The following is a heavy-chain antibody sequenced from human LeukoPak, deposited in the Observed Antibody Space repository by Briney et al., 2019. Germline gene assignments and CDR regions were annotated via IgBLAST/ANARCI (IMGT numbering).Heavy chain of an antibody. V-gene: IGHV4-59*08. Sequence: SETLSLTCTVSGGSISNYYWSWIRQPPGKGLEWIGYIYYSRNTNYNPSLTSRLTISVDTSKNQFSLQLTSVTATDTAVYYCARQGYCSSTSCYFFDYWGQGMLVTVSS. D-gene: IGHD2-2*01. J-gene: IGHJ4*02. CDR2: IYYSRNT. CDR3: ARQGYCSSTSCYFFDY. CDR1: GGSISNYY.